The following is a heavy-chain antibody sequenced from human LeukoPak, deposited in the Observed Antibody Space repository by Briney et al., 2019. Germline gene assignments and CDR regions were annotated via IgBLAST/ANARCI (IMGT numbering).Heavy chain of an antibody. CDR1: GFIFSNSA. CDR2: INNDGSYI. D-gene: IGHD3-9*01. J-gene: IGHJ4*02. Sequence: GGSLRLSCAASGFIFSNSAMNWVCQAPGKGLEWVSSINNDGSYIYYAGSVKGRFTISRDNAKNSLYLRLNSLRVEDTAVYYCARDPTHYLRYGYFDYWGQGTLVTVSS. V-gene: IGHV3-21*01. CDR3: ARDPTHYLRYGYFDY.